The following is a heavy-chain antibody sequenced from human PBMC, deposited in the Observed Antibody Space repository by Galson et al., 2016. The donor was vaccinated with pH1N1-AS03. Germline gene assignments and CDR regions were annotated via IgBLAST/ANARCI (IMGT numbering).Heavy chain of an antibody. CDR1: GFTFSQFD. CDR2: ITYDGTTQ. D-gene: IGHD2-15*01. Sequence: SLRLSCAASGFTFSQFDMHWVRQTPGKGLEWLALITYDGTTQLYADSMKGRLTLSRESANNTVTLQINGLRVEETAVYYSARELTYYTYWSATREYGAFDMWGHGTVVTVSS. CDR3: ARELTYYTYWSATREYGAFDM. J-gene: IGHJ3*02. V-gene: IGHV3-30*03.